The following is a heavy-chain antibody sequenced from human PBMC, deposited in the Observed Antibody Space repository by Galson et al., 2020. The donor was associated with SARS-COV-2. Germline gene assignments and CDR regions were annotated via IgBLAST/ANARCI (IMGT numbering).Heavy chain of an antibody. Sequence: GESLKISCTASESEFTFSSYVMNWVRQAPGKGLEWVSSISGDTAYIYYADSVKGRFTISRDNAKNSLSLQMNSLRVEDTAVYYCARGSRFSSYDYNFYGMDVWGQGTTVTVSS. D-gene: IGHD3-3*01. CDR1: ESEFTFSSYV. CDR2: ISGDTAYI. V-gene: IGHV3-21*01. CDR3: ARGSRFSSYDYNFYGMDV. J-gene: IGHJ6*02.